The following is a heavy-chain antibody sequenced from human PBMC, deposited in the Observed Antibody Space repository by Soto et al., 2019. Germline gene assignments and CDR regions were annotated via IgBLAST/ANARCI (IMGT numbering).Heavy chain of an antibody. V-gene: IGHV1-18*01. J-gene: IGHJ4*02. CDR1: GYIFTSYG. CDR3: GRGRYGDY. CDR2: ISAHNGKT. Sequence: QAHLVQSGPEVKKPGASVKVSCKGSGYIFTSYGIAWVRQAPGQGLEWMGWISAHNGKTEYAQKFQGRVTVTRDTSTSTAYLALRSLRSDDTAVYYLGRGRYGDYWGQGALVTVSS. D-gene: IGHD4-17*01.